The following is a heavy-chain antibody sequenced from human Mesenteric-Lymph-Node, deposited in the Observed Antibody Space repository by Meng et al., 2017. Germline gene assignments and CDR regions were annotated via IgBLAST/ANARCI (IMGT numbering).Heavy chain of an antibody. J-gene: IGHJ5*02. CDR2: LNPNRGDT. CDR3: ARGIVDGYGGDSWFDP. D-gene: IGHD5-18*01. V-gene: IGHV1-2*06. CDR1: GYTFTDYY. Sequence: QVQLVQSGAEVKQPGASVTVSCKASGYTFTDYYMQWVRQAPGQGLEGMGRLNPNRGDTNYEQKFQGRVTMTRDTSISTAYMELSRLTSDDTAVYYCARGIVDGYGGDSWFDPWGQGTLVTVSS.